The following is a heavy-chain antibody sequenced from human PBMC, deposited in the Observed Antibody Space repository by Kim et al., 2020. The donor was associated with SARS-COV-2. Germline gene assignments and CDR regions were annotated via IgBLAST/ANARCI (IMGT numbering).Heavy chain of an antibody. CDR3: ARVRGYGSGSYRGFFDY. CDR2: INHSGST. V-gene: IGHV4-34*01. D-gene: IGHD3-10*01. CDR1: GGSFSGYY. J-gene: IGHJ4*02. Sequence: SETLSLTCAVYGGSFSGYYWSWIRQPPGKGLEWIGEINHSGSTNYNPSLKSRVTISVDTSKNQFSLKLSSVTAADTAVYYCARVRGYGSGSYRGFFDYWGQGTLVTVSS.